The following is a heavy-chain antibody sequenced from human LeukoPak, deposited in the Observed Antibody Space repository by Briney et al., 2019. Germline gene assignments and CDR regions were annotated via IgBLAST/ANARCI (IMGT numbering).Heavy chain of an antibody. CDR3: ARGRSSGGSAWFDP. V-gene: IGHV6-1*01. J-gene: IGHJ5*02. D-gene: IGHD2-15*01. Sequence: SQTLSLTCAISGGSVSSNSAAWNWIRQSPSRGLEWLGRSYYRSKWYNDYAVSVKGRITINPDTSKNQFSLQLNSVTPEDTAVYYCARGRSSGGSAWFDPWGQGTLVTVSS. CDR1: GGSVSSNSAA. CDR2: SYYRSKWYN.